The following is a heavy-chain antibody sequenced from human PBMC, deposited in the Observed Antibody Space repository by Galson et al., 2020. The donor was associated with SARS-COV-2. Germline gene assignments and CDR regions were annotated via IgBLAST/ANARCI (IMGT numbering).Heavy chain of an antibody. D-gene: IGHD3-22*01. Sequence: GGSLRLSCAASGFAFSSYAMSWVRQAPGQGLEWDSSITASGSRTDYADPVKGRFTITRDNSKNTLYLQMNSLRAEDTAVYYCAKEEHSSGYYYSFDYWGQGTLVTVSS. V-gene: IGHV3-23*01. CDR1: GFAFSSYA. J-gene: IGHJ4*02. CDR2: ITASGSRT. CDR3: AKEEHSSGYYYSFDY.